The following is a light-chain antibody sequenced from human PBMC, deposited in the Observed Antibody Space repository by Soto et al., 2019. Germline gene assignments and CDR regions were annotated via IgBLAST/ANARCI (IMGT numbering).Light chain of an antibody. CDR2: DVS. CDR3: QQRSNWPLT. Sequence: ETVLTQSPATLSLSPGERATLSCRASQSVSSSLAWYQQKPGQAPRLLIYDVSKRATGLPARFSGSGSGTDFILTISSLEPEDFAVYYCQQRSNWPLTFGGGTKVEIK. V-gene: IGKV3-11*01. CDR1: QSVSSS. J-gene: IGKJ4*01.